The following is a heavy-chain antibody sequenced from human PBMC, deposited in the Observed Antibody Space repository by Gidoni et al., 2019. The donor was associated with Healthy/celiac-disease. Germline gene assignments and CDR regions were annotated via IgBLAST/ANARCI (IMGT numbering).Heavy chain of an antibody. V-gene: IGHV3-21*01. CDR2: ISSSSSYI. CDR1: GFTFSSYS. Sequence: GFTFSSYSMNWVRQAPGKGLEWVSSISSSSSYIYYADSVKGRFTISRDNAKNSLYLQMNSLRAEDTAVYYCARDPTIAVAGFDYWGQGTLVTVSS. CDR3: ARDPTIAVAGFDY. J-gene: IGHJ4*02. D-gene: IGHD6-19*01.